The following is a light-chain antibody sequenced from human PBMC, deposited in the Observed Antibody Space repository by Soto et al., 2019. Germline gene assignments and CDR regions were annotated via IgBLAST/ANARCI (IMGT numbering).Light chain of an antibody. CDR1: SSDVGGYNY. J-gene: IGLJ2*01. CDR3: SSYTSSSTLVV. CDR2: DVN. V-gene: IGLV2-14*01. Sequence: QSALTQPASVSGSPGQSITISCTGTSSDVGGYNYVSWYQQHPGKAPKLMIYDVNNRPSGVSNRFSGSKSGNTASLTIAGRQAEDEADYYCSSYTSSSTLVVIGGGTKLTVL.